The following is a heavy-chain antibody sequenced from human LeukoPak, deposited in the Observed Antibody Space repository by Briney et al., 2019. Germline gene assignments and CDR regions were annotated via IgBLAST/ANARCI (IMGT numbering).Heavy chain of an antibody. D-gene: IGHD6-13*01. CDR3: ARVATKQQLVLNAFDI. CDR1: GFTFSDYY. V-gene: IGHV3-30*02. Sequence: SGGSLRLSCAASGFTFSDYYMSWIRQAPGKGLEWVAFIRYDGSNKYYADSVKGRFTISRDNSKNTLYLQINSLRAEDTAVYYCARVATKQQLVLNAFDIWGQGTMVTVSS. CDR2: IRYDGSNK. J-gene: IGHJ3*02.